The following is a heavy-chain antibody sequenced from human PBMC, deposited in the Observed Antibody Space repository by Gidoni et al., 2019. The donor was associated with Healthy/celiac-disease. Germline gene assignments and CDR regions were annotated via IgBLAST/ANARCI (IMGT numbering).Heavy chain of an antibody. CDR2: IDPSDSYT. J-gene: IGHJ6*02. D-gene: IGHD2-15*01. CDR3: ARQGYCSGGSCYGGYYYGMDV. Sequence: VRQMPGKGLEWMGRIDPSDSYTNYSPSFQGHVTISADKSISTAYLQWSSLKASDTAMYYCARQGYCSGGSCYGGYYYGMDVWGQGTTVTVSS. V-gene: IGHV5-10-1*01.